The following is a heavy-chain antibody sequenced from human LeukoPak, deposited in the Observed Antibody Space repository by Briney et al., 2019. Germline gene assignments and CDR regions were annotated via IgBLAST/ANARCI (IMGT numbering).Heavy chain of an antibody. V-gene: IGHV4-59*08. D-gene: IGHD3-10*01. Sequence: PSETLSLTCTVSGGSISSYYWSWIRQPPGKGLEWIGYIYYSGSTNYNPSLKSRVTISVDTSKNQFSLKLSSVTAADTAVYYCARLVSLWFGELLPDYWGQGTLVTVSS. CDR1: GGSISSYY. CDR3: ARLVSLWFGELLPDY. CDR2: IYYSGST. J-gene: IGHJ4*02.